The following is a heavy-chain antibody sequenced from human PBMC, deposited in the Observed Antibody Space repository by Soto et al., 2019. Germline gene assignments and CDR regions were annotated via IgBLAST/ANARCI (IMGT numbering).Heavy chain of an antibody. V-gene: IGHV3-30-3*01. Sequence: QVQLVESGGGVVQPGRSLRLSCAASGFTFSSYAMHWVRQAPGKGLEWVAVISYDGSNKYYADSVKGQFTISRDNSKNTLYLQMNSLRAEDTAVYYCARDGAVAGPDAFDIWGQGTMVTVSS. CDR1: GFTFSSYA. J-gene: IGHJ3*02. CDR2: ISYDGSNK. CDR3: ARDGAVAGPDAFDI. D-gene: IGHD6-19*01.